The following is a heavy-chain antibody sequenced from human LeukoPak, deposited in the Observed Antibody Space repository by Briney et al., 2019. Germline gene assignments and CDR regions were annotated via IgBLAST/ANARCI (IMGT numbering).Heavy chain of an antibody. CDR2: TYYRSKWYN. J-gene: IGHJ4*02. CDR3: ARVIMIVGASYFDY. Sequence: SQTLSLTCAISGDSVSSNSAAWNWIRQSPSRGLEWLGRTYYRSKWYNDYAVSVKRRITINPDTSKNQFSLQLNSVTPEDTAVYYCARVIMIVGASYFDYWGQGTLVTVSS. V-gene: IGHV6-1*01. CDR1: GDSVSSNSAA. D-gene: IGHD1-26*01.